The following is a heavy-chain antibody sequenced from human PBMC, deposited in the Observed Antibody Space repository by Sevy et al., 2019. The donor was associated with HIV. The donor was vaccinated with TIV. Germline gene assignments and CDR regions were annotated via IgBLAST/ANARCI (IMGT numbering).Heavy chain of an antibody. J-gene: IGHJ4*02. CDR1: GFTFSSYG. Sequence: GGSLRLSCAASGFTFSSYGMHWVRQAPGKGLEWVAVISYDGSNKYYADSVKGRFTISRDNSKNTLYLQMNSLRAEDTAVYYCAKLWGGIAAAGRDYWDQGTLVTVSS. CDR2: ISYDGSNK. CDR3: AKLWGGIAAAGRDY. V-gene: IGHV3-30*18. D-gene: IGHD6-13*01.